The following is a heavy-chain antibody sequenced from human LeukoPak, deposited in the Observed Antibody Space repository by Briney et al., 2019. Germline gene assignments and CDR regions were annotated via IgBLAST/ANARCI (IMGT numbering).Heavy chain of an antibody. Sequence: GGSLRLSCAASGFTFNSYSMMWVRQAPGKGLEWVSYISDSSGTIYYADSVKGRFTISRDNAKNSLYLQMNSLRAEDTAVYYCTGKFDYWGQGTLVTVSS. CDR1: GFTFNSYS. J-gene: IGHJ4*02. CDR3: TGKFDY. V-gene: IGHV3-48*04. CDR2: ISDSSGTI.